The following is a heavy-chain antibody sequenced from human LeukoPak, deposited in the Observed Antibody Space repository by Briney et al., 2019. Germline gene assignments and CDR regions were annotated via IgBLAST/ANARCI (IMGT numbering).Heavy chain of an antibody. CDR1: GYTFTSYD. D-gene: IGHD3-9*01. Sequence: ASVKVSCKASGYTFTSYDINWVRQATGQGLEWMGWMNPNSGNTGYAQKFQGRVTITRNTSISTAYMELSSLRSEDTAVYYCARGGSYYDILTGYRYYYYYYMDVWGKGTTVTVSS. CDR2: MNPNSGNT. J-gene: IGHJ6*03. CDR3: ARGGSYYDILTGYRYYYYYYMDV. V-gene: IGHV1-8*01.